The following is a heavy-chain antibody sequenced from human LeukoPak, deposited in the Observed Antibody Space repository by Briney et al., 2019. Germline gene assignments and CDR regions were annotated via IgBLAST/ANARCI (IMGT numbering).Heavy chain of an antibody. J-gene: IGHJ4*02. V-gene: IGHV3-30-3*01. Sequence: GVSLRLSCAASGFTFSSYAMHWVRQAPGKGLEWVAVISYDGSNKYYADSVKGRFTISRDNSKNTLYLQMNSLRAEDTAVYYCARDGPEPWIQLWLLGRLDYWGQGTLVTVSS. CDR3: ARDGPEPWIQLWLLGRLDY. D-gene: IGHD5-18*01. CDR1: GFTFSSYA. CDR2: ISYDGSNK.